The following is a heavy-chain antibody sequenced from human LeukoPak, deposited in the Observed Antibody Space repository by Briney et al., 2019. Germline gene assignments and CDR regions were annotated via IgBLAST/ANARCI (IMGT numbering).Heavy chain of an antibody. D-gene: IGHD6-6*01. Sequence: GGSLRLSCAASGFTFSSYAMSWVRQAPGKGLEWVSAISGSGGSTYYADSVKGRFTISRDNSKNTLYLQMNGLRAEDTAVYYCAKVSVGSIAARQAFDPWGQGTLVTVSS. CDR3: AKVSVGSIAARQAFDP. CDR1: GFTFSSYA. CDR2: ISGSGGST. V-gene: IGHV3-23*01. J-gene: IGHJ5*02.